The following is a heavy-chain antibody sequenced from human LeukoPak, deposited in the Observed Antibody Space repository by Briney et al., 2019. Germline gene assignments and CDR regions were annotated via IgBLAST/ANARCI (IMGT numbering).Heavy chain of an antibody. CDR1: GGSISSYY. CDR2: IYYSGST. V-gene: IGHV4-59*05. CDR3: ARLRITMIVVVIPPGAFDI. J-gene: IGHJ3*02. D-gene: IGHD3-22*01. Sequence: SETLSLTCTVSGGSISSYYWSWIRQPPGKGLEWIGSIYYSGSTYYNPSLKSRVTISVDTSKNQFSLKLSSVTAADTAVYYCARLRITMIVVVIPPGAFDIWGQGTMVTVSS.